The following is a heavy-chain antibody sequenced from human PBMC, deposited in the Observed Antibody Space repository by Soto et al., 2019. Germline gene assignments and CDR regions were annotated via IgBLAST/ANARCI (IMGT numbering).Heavy chain of an antibody. J-gene: IGHJ4*02. CDR2: IYWNDDK. Sequence: SGPTLVNPTKTLTLTCTFSGFSLSTTGVGVGWIRQPPGKALEWLALIYWNDDKRYSPSLRSRLTITKDTSKKQVVLTMTNMDPVDTATYYCAQHSQAVICTNGVCYSPSFYFDYWGQGTLVTVSS. CDR3: AQHSQAVICTNGVCYSPSFYFDY. CDR1: GFSLSTTGVG. V-gene: IGHV2-5*01. D-gene: IGHD2-8*01.